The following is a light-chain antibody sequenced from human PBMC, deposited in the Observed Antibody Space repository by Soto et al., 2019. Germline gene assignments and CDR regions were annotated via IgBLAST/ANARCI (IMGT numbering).Light chain of an antibody. J-gene: IGKJ5*01. Sequence: ERVLTQSPGTLSLSPGEIATLSCRASQPVSSNFLAWYQQKPGQAPRLLIYGVSSRASGIPDRFFGSGSGTDFTLTINRLEPEDFAVYYCQQYANSPISFGQGTRLEI. CDR2: GVS. V-gene: IGKV3-20*01. CDR3: QQYANSPIS. CDR1: QPVSSNF.